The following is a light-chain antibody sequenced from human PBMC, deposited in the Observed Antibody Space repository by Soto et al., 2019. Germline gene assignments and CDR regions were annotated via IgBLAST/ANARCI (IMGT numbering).Light chain of an antibody. CDR1: SSNIGNNY. Sequence: QSVLTQPPSVSAAPGQKVTISCSGSSSNIGNNYVSWYQQLPGTAPKLLIYDNNNRPSGIPDRFSASKSGTSATLGITGLKTGDEADYYCGTWDSSLSAVVFGGGTKLTVL. V-gene: IGLV1-51*01. CDR3: GTWDSSLSAVV. J-gene: IGLJ2*01. CDR2: DNN.